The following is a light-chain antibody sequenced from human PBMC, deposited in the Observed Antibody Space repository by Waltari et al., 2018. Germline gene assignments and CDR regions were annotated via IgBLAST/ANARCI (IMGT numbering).Light chain of an antibody. CDR2: KAS. Sequence: DIQMTQSPSALSASVGDRVTITCRASQSISTWLAWYQQKPGKAPNLLIYKASSLESGVPSRFSGSGSWTEFTLTISSLQPDDFATYYCHQYNTYPYTFGQGTKLEIK. J-gene: IGKJ2*01. CDR3: HQYNTYPYT. V-gene: IGKV1-5*03. CDR1: QSISTW.